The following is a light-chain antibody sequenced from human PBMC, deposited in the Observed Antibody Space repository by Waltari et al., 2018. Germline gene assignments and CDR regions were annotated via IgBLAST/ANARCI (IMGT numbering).Light chain of an antibody. V-gene: IGLV1-40*01. CDR2: SNN. CDR1: SSNIGDSYD. J-gene: IGLJ1*01. CDR3: QSCDSSLSGSFV. Sequence: QSVLTHLPSVSGAPGQRVTISCTGCSSNIGDSYDENWYQQFPGTAPKLLIYSNNHRPSGVPDRFSGSKSGTSASLAITGLQAEDEADYYCQSCDSSLSGSFVFGTGTKVTVL.